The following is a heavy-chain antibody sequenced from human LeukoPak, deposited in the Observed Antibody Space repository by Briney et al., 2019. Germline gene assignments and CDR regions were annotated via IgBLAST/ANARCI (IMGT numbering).Heavy chain of an antibody. Sequence: PSETLSLTCAVSGYSISSDYYWGCIRQPPGQGLEWIGSIYHSGSTYYNPSLKSRVTISVDTSKNQFSLKLTSVTAADTAVYYCARDTGPAAKSVDYWGQGTLVTVSS. CDR2: IYHSGST. D-gene: IGHD2-2*01. J-gene: IGHJ4*02. CDR3: ARDTGPAAKSVDY. V-gene: IGHV4-38-2*02. CDR1: GYSISSDYY.